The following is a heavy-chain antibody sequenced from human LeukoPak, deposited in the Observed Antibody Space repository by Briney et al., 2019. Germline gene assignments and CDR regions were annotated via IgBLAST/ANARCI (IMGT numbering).Heavy chain of an antibody. CDR2: IYYSGST. D-gene: IGHD3-9*01. V-gene: IGHV4-59*01. CDR3: GRDRAGYYGTPFDP. Sequence: SETLSLTCTFSGGSISSYYWSWLRQPPGKGLEWMGYIYYSGSTNYNPSLKSRVTISVDTSKNQFSLKLSSVTAADTAVYYCGRDRAGYYGTPFDPWGQGTLVTVSS. J-gene: IGHJ5*02. CDR1: GGSISSYY.